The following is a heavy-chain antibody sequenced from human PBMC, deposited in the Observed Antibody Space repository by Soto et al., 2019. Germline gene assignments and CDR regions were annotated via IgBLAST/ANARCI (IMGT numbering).Heavy chain of an antibody. D-gene: IGHD3-22*01. CDR1: GYSFTRYW. V-gene: IGHV5-51*01. Sequence: PGESLKISCKGSGYSFTRYWIGWVRQMPGKGLEWVGIVYPADSDPRYSPSFRGQVTISADKSINTAYLQWSSLKASDTAMYYCARQYDSSGYTFDYWGQGTLVTV. CDR2: VYPADSDP. J-gene: IGHJ4*02. CDR3: ARQYDSSGYTFDY.